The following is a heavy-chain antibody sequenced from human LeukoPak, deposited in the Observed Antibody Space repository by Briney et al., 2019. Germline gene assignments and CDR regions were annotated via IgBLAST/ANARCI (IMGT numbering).Heavy chain of an antibody. Sequence: PLETLSLTCPVSGGSISSYYWSWIRQPPGKGLEWIGYIYYSGSTIYNPSLKRRVTISVDTSKKQFSLKLSSVTAADTAFYYCARYIVSYPHDAFDIWGQGTMVTVSS. D-gene: IGHD1-26*01. CDR2: IYYSGST. CDR1: GGSISSYY. V-gene: IGHV4-59*01. CDR3: ARYIVSYPHDAFDI. J-gene: IGHJ3*02.